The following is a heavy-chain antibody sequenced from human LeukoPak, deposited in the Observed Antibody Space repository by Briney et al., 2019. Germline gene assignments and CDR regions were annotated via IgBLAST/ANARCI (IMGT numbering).Heavy chain of an antibody. CDR2: IYSGGSI. J-gene: IGHJ3*02. Sequence: GGSLRLSCTASGFIVSSNYMSWVRQAPGKGLEWVSVIYSGGSIYYADSVKGRFTISRDNSKNTLYLQMNSLRAEDTAVYYCARDLGLYPIWGQGTMVTVSS. V-gene: IGHV3-53*01. CDR1: GFIVSSNY. D-gene: IGHD2-8*01. CDR3: ARDLGLYPI.